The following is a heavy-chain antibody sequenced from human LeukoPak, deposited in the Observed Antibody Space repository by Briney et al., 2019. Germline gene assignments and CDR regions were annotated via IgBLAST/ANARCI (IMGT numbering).Heavy chain of an antibody. Sequence: PSETLSLTCTVSGYSISSGYYWGWIRQPPGQGLEWIGSIYHSGSTYYNPSLKSRVTISVDTSKNQFSLKLSSVTAADTAVYYCARGVGLWFGELLQNFDYWGQGTLVTVSS. CDR2: IYHSGST. CDR1: GYSISSGYY. J-gene: IGHJ4*02. V-gene: IGHV4-38-2*02. D-gene: IGHD3-10*01. CDR3: ARGVGLWFGELLQNFDY.